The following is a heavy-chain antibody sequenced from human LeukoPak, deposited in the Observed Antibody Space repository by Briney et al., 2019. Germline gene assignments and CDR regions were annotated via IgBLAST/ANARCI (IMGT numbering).Heavy chain of an antibody. CDR1: GYTFTGYY. CDR2: INPNSGGT. J-gene: IGHJ5*02. D-gene: IGHD6-13*01. V-gene: IGHV1-2*02. Sequence: ASVKVSCKASGYTFTGYYMHWVRQAPGQGLEWMGWINPNSGGTNYAQKLQGRVTMTTDTSTSTAYMELRSLRSDDTAVYYCARVASSWCWFDPWGQGTLVTVSS. CDR3: ARVASSWCWFDP.